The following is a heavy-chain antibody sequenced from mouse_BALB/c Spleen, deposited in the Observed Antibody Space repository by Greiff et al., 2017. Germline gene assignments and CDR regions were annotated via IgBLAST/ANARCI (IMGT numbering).Heavy chain of an antibody. CDR1: GFSLTSYG. CDR2: IWSGGST. V-gene: IGHV2-4-1*01. Sequence: VKLQESGPGLVQPSQSLSITCTVSGFSLTSYGVHWVRQSPGKGLEWLGVIWSGGSTDYNAAFISRLSISKDNSKSQVFFKMNSLQADDTAIYYCASQDRYEELYAMDYWGQGTSVTVSS. D-gene: IGHD2-14*01. CDR3: ASQDRYEELYAMDY. J-gene: IGHJ4*01.